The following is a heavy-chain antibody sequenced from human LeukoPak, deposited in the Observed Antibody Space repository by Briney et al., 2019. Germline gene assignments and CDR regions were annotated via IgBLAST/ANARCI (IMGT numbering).Heavy chain of an antibody. CDR1: GYTFTSYD. Sequence: GASVKVSCKTSGYTFTSYDINWVRQATGQGLEWMAWMHPNSGNTGYAQKFQRRVTLTRDTSISTAYMELRSLRSDDTAVYYCARDQDGNDAFDIWGQGTMVTVSS. J-gene: IGHJ3*02. V-gene: IGHV1-8*01. CDR3: ARDQDGNDAFDI. CDR2: MHPNSGNT.